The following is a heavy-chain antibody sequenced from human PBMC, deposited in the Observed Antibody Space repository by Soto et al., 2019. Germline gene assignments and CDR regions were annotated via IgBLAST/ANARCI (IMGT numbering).Heavy chain of an antibody. CDR3: SKGTGESHYYYYMDV. J-gene: IGHJ6*03. CDR1: GFTFSSYA. CDR2: ISGSGGST. V-gene: IGHV3-23*01. D-gene: IGHD3-10*01. Sequence: GGSLRLSCAASGFTFSSYAMSWVRQAPGKGLEWVSAISGSGGSTYYADSVKGRFTISRDNSKNTLYLQMNSLRAEDTAVYYCSKGTGESHYYYYMDVWGKGTTVTVS.